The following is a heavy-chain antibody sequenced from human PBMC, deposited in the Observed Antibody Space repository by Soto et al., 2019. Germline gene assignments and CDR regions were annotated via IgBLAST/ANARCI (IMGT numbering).Heavy chain of an antibody. V-gene: IGHV3-11*01. Sequence: PGGSLRLSCAASGFTFSDYYMSWIRQAPGKGLEWVSYISSSGSTIYYADSVKGRFTISRDNAKNSLYLQMNSLRAEDTAVYYCARDSRSFDYYGMDVWGQGTTVTVSS. CDR2: ISSSGSTI. CDR1: GFTFSDYY. D-gene: IGHD3-16*01. CDR3: ARDSRSFDYYGMDV. J-gene: IGHJ6*02.